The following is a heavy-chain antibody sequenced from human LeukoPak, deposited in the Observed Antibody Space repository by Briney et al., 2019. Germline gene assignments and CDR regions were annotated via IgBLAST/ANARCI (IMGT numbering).Heavy chain of an antibody. CDR3: VKDLYYDNSGYYSGAFDY. J-gene: IGHJ4*02. Sequence: GGSLRLSCSASGFTFKKYAMHWVRQAPRKGMEYVSAINSNGGRTYYADSVKGRITISRDNSKKTLFLQMSSLRVEDTAVYYCVKDLYYDNSGYYSGAFDYWGQGTLVTVSS. CDR1: GFTFKKYA. V-gene: IGHV3-64D*06. CDR2: INSNGGRT. D-gene: IGHD3-22*01.